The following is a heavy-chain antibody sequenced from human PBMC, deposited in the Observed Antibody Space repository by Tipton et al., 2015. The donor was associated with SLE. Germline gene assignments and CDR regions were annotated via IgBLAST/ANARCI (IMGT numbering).Heavy chain of an antibody. V-gene: IGHV4-38-2*02. CDR3: AARYYDYIWAGSRKYFFDY. D-gene: IGHD3-16*01. CDR2: VYPSGDT. J-gene: IGHJ4*02. Sequence: TLSLTCTVSGYSISTGFYWGWIRQPPGKGLEWIGHVYPSGDTDYNPSPRSRLTISQDTPKNQFSLKLNSVTAADTAVYFCAARYYDYIWAGSRKYFFDYWGQGALVTVSS. CDR1: GYSISTGFY.